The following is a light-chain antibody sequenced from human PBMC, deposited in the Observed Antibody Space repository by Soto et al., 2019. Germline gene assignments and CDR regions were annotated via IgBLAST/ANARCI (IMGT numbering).Light chain of an antibody. CDR2: GAS. V-gene: IGKV3-20*01. CDR3: QQYGSSPWT. J-gene: IGKJ1*01. Sequence: EIVLTQSPGTLSLSPGERASLSCKASRSVSSRYLAWYQQKPGQAPRLLIYGASSRETGISDRFSGSGSGTDFTLTISRLEPEDFAVYYCQQYGSSPWTFGQGTTVEIK. CDR1: RSVSSRY.